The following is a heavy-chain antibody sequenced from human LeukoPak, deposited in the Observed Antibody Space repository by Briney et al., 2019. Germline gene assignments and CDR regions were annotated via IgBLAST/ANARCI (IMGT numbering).Heavy chain of an antibody. CDR2: ISGGGGTN. CDR1: GFTFRTYS. Sequence: GGSLRLSCAASGFTFRTYSMGWVRQAPGKGLEWVSAISGGGGTNYYAAFVKGRFTISRDNSKNTLYLQMNSLRADDTALYYCTIWREGVQGTYLDYWGQGTLVTVSS. V-gene: IGHV3-23*01. D-gene: IGHD3-10*01. CDR3: TIWREGVQGTYLDY. J-gene: IGHJ4*02.